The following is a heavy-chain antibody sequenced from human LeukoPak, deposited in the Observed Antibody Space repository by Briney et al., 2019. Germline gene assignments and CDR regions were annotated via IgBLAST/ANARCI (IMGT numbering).Heavy chain of an antibody. CDR2: IIPILGIA. CDR1: GGTFSSYT. V-gene: IGHV1-69*02. J-gene: IGHJ4*02. D-gene: IGHD4-17*01. CDR3: ARSRNYGDYSFDY. Sequence: SVKVSCKASGGTFSSYTISWVRQAPGQGLEWMGRIIPILGIANYAQKFQGRVTITADKSTSTAYMELSSLRSGDTAVYYCARSRNYGDYSFDYWGQGTLVTVSS.